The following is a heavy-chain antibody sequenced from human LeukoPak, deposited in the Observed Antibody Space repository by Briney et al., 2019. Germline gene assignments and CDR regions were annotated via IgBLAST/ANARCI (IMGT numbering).Heavy chain of an antibody. Sequence: GGSLRLSCAASGFTFSSYGMHWVRQAPGKGLEWVAFIRYDGSNKYYADSVKGRFTISRDNSKNTLYLQMNSLRAEDTAVYYCAKDRGDSSGYYDYWGQGTLVTVSS. CDR2: IRYDGSNK. V-gene: IGHV3-30*02. CDR1: GFTFSSYG. J-gene: IGHJ4*02. CDR3: AKDRGDSSGYYDY. D-gene: IGHD3-22*01.